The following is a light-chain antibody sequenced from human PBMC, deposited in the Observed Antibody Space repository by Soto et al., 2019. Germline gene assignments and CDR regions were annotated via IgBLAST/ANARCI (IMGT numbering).Light chain of an antibody. CDR2: GAS. Sequence: EIVMTQSPATLSVSPGERATLSCRASQSVSNNLAWYQKKPGQAPRLLIYGASTRATGIPARFSGSGSGTEFTLTISSLQSEDFAVYYCQQYNNWWTFGQGTRVEL. CDR1: QSVSNN. V-gene: IGKV3-15*01. J-gene: IGKJ1*01. CDR3: QQYNNWWT.